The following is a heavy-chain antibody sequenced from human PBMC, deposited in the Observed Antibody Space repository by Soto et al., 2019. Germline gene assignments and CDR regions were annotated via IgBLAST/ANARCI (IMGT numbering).Heavy chain of an antibody. CDR1: GGTFSSYA. J-gene: IGHJ6*02. CDR2: IIPIFGTA. Sequence: SVKVSCKASGGTFSSYAISWVRQAPGQGLEWMGGIIPIFGTANYAQKFQGRVTITADESTSTAYMELSSLRSEDTAVYYCARDRGAIYYYYGMDVWGQGTTVTVSS. CDR3: ARDRGAIYYYYGMDV. D-gene: IGHD3-10*01. V-gene: IGHV1-69*13.